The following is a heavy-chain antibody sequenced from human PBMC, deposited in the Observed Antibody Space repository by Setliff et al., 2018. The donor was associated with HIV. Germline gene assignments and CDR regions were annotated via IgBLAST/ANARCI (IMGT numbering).Heavy chain of an antibody. CDR1: GFTFSNYY. CDR2: ISGSGGST. D-gene: IGHD2-2*03. Sequence: GGSLRLSCAGSGFTFSNYYMSWVRQAPGKGLEWVSGISGSGGSTYYADSVTGRFTISRDNSKYTLYLQMNSLTAEDTAVYYCAKVDNGHCTSASCRDFDYWGQGTLVTVSS. J-gene: IGHJ4*02. CDR3: AKVDNGHCTSASCRDFDY. V-gene: IGHV3-23*01.